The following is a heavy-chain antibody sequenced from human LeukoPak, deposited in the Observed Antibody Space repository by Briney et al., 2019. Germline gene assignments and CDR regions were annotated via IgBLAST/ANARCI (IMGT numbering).Heavy chain of an antibody. CDR3: ARLPGRDSRTYYFDY. CDR1: GGSISSGSYY. D-gene: IGHD2-15*01. V-gene: IGHV4-61*02. J-gene: IGHJ4*02. CDR2: IYTSGST. Sequence: SETLSLTCTVSGGSISSGSYYWSWIRQPAGKGLEWIGRIYTSGSTNYNPSLKSRVTISVDTSKNQFSLKLSSVTAADTAVYYCARLPGRDSRTYYFDYWGQGTLVTVSS.